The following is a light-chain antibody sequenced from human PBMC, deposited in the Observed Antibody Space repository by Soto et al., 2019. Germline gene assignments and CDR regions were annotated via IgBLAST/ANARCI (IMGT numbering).Light chain of an antibody. V-gene: IGKV3-20*01. Sequence: ETVMTQSPATLSVSPGGRATLSCRASQSISDTLAWYQQKPGQAPRLLIYGASSRATGIPDRFSGSGSGTDFTLTISRLEPEDFAVYYCQQYGSSRTFGQGTKVDIK. CDR3: QQYGSSRT. CDR1: QSISDT. J-gene: IGKJ1*01. CDR2: GAS.